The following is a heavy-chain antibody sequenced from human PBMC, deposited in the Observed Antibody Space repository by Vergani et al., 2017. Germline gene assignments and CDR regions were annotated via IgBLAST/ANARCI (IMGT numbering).Heavy chain of an antibody. CDR3: VSGELYARDHYGVDV. CDR1: GGIFNDYG. V-gene: IGHV1-69*12. D-gene: IGHD2-2*01. CDR2: TIPAFGSI. Sequence: QVQVVQSGAEVKKPGSSVKVSCKASGGIFNDYGFSWVRQAPGQGLEWMGVTIPAFGSINYAQKFQDRVSMIADASTRTVYMELRSLRAEDTAVYYCVSGELYARDHYGVDVWGRGTTVTVSS. J-gene: IGHJ6*02.